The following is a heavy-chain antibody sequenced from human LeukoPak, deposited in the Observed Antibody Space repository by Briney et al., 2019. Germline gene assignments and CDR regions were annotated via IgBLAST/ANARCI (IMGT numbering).Heavy chain of an antibody. D-gene: IGHD2-8*01. J-gene: IGHJ5*02. CDR1: GYSFTRYG. CDR2: ISTDNGKT. Sequence: GASVKVSCKTSGYSFTRYGISWVRQAPGQGLEWMGWISTDNGKTNYAQKFRGRVTMTTDTSTNTAYMELRSLRSEDTAMYYCARDWYCANDVCYNCFDPWGQGTLVSVSS. V-gene: IGHV1-18*01. CDR3: ARDWYCANDVCYNCFDP.